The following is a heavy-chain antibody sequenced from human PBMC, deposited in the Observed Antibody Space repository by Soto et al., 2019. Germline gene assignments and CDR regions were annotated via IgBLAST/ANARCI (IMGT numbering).Heavy chain of an antibody. CDR2: ISGGGDRT. D-gene: IGHD2-2*01. CDR3: ARKVLGSTSRPDWWYFDL. CDR1: GFTFINYA. Sequence: VQLLESGRGLVQPGGSLRLSCVGSGFTFINYAMNWVRQTPGKGLEWVSTISGGGDRTFDADTVKGRFTISRDNSKNTVNLQMNSLRADDTAVYYCARKVLGSTSRPDWWYFDLWGRSTLVTVSS. V-gene: IGHV3-23*01. J-gene: IGHJ2*01.